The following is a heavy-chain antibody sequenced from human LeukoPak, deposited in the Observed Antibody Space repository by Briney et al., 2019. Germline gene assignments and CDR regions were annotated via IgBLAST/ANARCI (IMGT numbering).Heavy chain of an antibody. CDR2: IYTSGST. J-gene: IGHJ5*02. V-gene: IGHV4-4*07. CDR3: ARDDEPYYYDSSGYYTGWFDP. Sequence: SETLSLTCTVSGGSISSDYWSWIRQPAGKGLEWIGRIYTSGSTNYNPSLKSRVTMSVDTSKNQFSLKLSSVTAADTAVYYCARDDEPYYYDSSGYYTGWFDPWGQGTLVTVSS. D-gene: IGHD3-22*01. CDR1: GGSISSDY.